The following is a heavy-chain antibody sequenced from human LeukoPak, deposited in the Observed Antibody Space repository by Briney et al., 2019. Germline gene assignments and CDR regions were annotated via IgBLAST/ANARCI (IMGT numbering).Heavy chain of an antibody. V-gene: IGHV4-4*09. D-gene: IGHD2/OR15-2a*01. J-gene: IGHJ5*02. CDR1: GGSISSYY. Sequence: SETLSLTCTVSGGSISSYYWTWIRQPPGKGLEWIGYIYSSGRTNYNPSLKSQVTMSVDTSKNQFSLKVISVTAADTAVYYCARLSAGFNSSYWFDPWAREPWSPSPQ. CDR2: IYSSGRT. CDR3: ARLSAGFNSSYWFDP.